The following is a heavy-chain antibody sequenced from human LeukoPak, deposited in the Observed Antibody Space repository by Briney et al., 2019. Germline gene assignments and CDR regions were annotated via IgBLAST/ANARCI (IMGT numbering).Heavy chain of an antibody. D-gene: IGHD6-6*01. CDR1: EFTLDNYA. J-gene: IGHJ4*02. V-gene: IGHV4-59*01. CDR2: IYYSGST. CDR3: ARAARTYYFDY. Sequence: GSLRLSCAASEFTLDNYAMSWIRQPPGKGLEWIGYIYYSGSTNYNPSLKSRVTISVDTSKNQFSLKLSSVTAADTAVYYCARAARTYYFDYWGQGTLVTVSS.